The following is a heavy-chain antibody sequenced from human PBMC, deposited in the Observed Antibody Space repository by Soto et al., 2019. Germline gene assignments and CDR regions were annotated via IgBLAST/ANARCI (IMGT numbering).Heavy chain of an antibody. J-gene: IGHJ5*02. CDR2: ISGSGGST. CDR3: AKDVGYSRSWYRGNWFDP. CDR1: GFTFSSYA. Sequence: PVGSLRLSCAASGFTFSSYAMSWVRQAPGKGLEWVSAISGSGGSTYYADSVKGRFTISRDNSKNTLYLQMNSLRAEDTAVYYCAKDVGYSRSWYRGNWFDPWGQGTLVTVSS. D-gene: IGHD6-13*01. V-gene: IGHV3-23*01.